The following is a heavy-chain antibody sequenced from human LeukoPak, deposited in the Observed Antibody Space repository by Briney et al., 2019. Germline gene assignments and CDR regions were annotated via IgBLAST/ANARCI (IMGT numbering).Heavy chain of an antibody. Sequence: SQTLSLTCTVSGGSISSYYWSWIRQPPGKGLEWIGYIYYSGSTNYNPSLKSRVTISVDTSKNQFSLKLSSVTAADTAVYYCAREVYSSSWYRGHFDYWGQGTLVTVSS. D-gene: IGHD6-13*01. CDR3: AREVYSSSWYRGHFDY. CDR2: IYYSGST. V-gene: IGHV4-59*01. J-gene: IGHJ4*02. CDR1: GGSISSYY.